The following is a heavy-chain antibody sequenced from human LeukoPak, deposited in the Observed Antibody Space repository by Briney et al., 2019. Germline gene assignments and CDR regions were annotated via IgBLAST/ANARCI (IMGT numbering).Heavy chain of an antibody. V-gene: IGHV4-31*03. CDR3: ARHYDLYYYTDV. Sequence: SETLSLTCTVSGGSISTGGYYWSWIRQHPGKGLEWIGYISYRGTTYYNPSLKSRVTVSVDTSNNQFSLRLSSVTAADTALYYCARHYDLYYYTDVWGEGTTVTVSS. D-gene: IGHD3-22*01. CDR2: ISYRGTT. J-gene: IGHJ6*03. CDR1: GGSISTGGYY.